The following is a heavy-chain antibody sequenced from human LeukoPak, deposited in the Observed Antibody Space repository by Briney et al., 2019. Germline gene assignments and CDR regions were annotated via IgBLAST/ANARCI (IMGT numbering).Heavy chain of an antibody. J-gene: IGHJ3*02. CDR3: ARDQVTKSKKDAFDI. D-gene: IGHD5-18*01. CDR2: IHYSGST. Sequence: PSETLSLTCTVSGGSISSSSYYWGWIRQPPGKGLEWIGSIHYSGSTYYYPSLKSRLTISVDTSKNQFSLKLSSVTAADTAVYYCARDQVTKSKKDAFDIWGQGTMVTVSS. V-gene: IGHV4-39*07. CDR1: GGSISSSSYY.